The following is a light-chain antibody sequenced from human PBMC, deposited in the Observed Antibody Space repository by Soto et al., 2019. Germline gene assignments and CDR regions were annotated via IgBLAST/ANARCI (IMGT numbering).Light chain of an antibody. Sequence: QSVLIQPPSASGTPGQRVTISCSGSSSNIGSNTVNWYQRLPGTAPTLLIFSDSQRPSGVPDRFSGSKSGTSASLAISGLQSEDEADYFCATWDDRPNVWVFGGGTKVTVL. CDR1: SSNIGSNT. J-gene: IGLJ3*02. CDR2: SDS. CDR3: ATWDDRPNVWV. V-gene: IGLV1-44*01.